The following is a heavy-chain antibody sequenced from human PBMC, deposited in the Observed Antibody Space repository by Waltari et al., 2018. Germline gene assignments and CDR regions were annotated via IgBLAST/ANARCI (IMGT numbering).Heavy chain of an antibody. V-gene: IGHV4-39*07. CDR1: GGSISSSSYY. D-gene: IGHD3-9*01. Sequence: QLQLQESGPGLVKPSETLSLTCTVSGGSISSSSYYWGWIRQPPGKGLEWIGSIYYSGSTYDNPSLKSRVTISVDTSKNQFSLKLSSVTAADTAVYYCARASNGADYYDILTGFDYWGQGTLVTVSS. CDR2: IYYSGST. J-gene: IGHJ4*02. CDR3: ARASNGADYYDILTGFDY.